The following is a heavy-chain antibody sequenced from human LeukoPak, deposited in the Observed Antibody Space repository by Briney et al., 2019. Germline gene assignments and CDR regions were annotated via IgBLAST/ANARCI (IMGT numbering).Heavy chain of an antibody. CDR3: ARLSWPGRGSRFDP. CDR1: GGSISSYY. V-gene: IGHV4-59*08. Sequence: SETLSLTCTVSGGSISSYYWSWIRQPPGKGLEWIGYISDSGSTNSNPSLNSRATISVDTSKNQFSLQLNSVTAADTAMYYCARLSWPGRGSRFDPWGQGTLVTVSS. D-gene: IGHD3-16*01. J-gene: IGHJ5*02. CDR2: ISDSGST.